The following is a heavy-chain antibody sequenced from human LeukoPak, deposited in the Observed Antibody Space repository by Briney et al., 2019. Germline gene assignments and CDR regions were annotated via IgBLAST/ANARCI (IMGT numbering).Heavy chain of an antibody. D-gene: IGHD3-10*01. CDR3: ATDRGGAPFDY. Sequence: GGSLRLSCAASGFTFSSYGMHWVRQAPGKGLEWVAVIWSDGSNEIYADSVKGRFTISRDNSKNTLYLQMNSLRAEDTAVYYCATDRGGAPFDYWGQGTLVTVSS. J-gene: IGHJ4*02. CDR1: GFTFSSYG. CDR2: IWSDGSNE. V-gene: IGHV3-33*01.